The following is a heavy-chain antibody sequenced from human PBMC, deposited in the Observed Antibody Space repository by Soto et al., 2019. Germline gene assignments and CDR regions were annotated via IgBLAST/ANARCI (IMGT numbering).Heavy chain of an antibody. CDR2: IYYSWST. CDR3: ARYEGGWLRVSYYYGMDV. V-gene: IGHV4-39*01. CDR1: GGSISSSSYY. Sequence: SETLSLTCTVSGGSISSSSYYWGWIRQPPGKGLEWIGSIYYSWSTYYNPSLKSRVTISVDTSKNQFSLKLSSVTAADTAVYYCARYEGGWLRVSYYYGMDVWGQGTTVTVSS. D-gene: IGHD5-18*01. J-gene: IGHJ6*02.